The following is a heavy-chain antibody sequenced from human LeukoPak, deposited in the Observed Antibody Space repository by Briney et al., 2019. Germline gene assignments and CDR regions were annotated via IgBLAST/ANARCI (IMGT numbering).Heavy chain of an antibody. CDR1: GYTFTGYY. CDR2: INPNSGGT. Sequence: GASVKVSCKASGYTFTGYYMHWVRQAPGQGLEWMGWINPNSGGTNYAQKFQGRVTMTRDTSISTAYMELSRLRSDDTAVYYCARGVVNYLVWGDAFDIWGQGTMDTVSS. D-gene: IGHD3-3*01. J-gene: IGHJ3*02. CDR3: ARGVVNYLVWGDAFDI. V-gene: IGHV1-2*02.